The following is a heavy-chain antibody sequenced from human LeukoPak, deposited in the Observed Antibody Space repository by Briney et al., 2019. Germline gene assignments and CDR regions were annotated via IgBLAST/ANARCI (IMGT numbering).Heavy chain of an antibody. Sequence: GGSLRLSCGASGFTFTTYAMTWVRQAPGKGLEWVSSITGSGGSTYYGDSVKGHFTISRDNSKNTLYLQMNSLRAEDTAVYYCASPRYYGILTGYYPLDYWGQGTLVTVSS. CDR3: ASPRYYGILTGYYPLDY. J-gene: IGHJ4*02. D-gene: IGHD3-9*01. CDR2: ITGSGGST. CDR1: GFTFTTYA. V-gene: IGHV3-23*01.